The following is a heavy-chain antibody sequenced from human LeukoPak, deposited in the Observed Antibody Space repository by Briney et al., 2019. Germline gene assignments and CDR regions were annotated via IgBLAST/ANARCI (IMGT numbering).Heavy chain of an antibody. J-gene: IGHJ4*02. Sequence: PGGSLRLSCAASGFTLSSYAMSWVRQGPGKGLEWVYAISVSGNTYHADSVKGRFTISRDSYKNTLYLQMNSLRAEDAAVYYCAKAPVTTCSGAYCYPFDYWGQGTLVTVSS. CDR3: AKAPVTTCSGAYCYPFDY. CDR1: GFTLSSYA. D-gene: IGHD2-15*01. CDR2: ISVSGNT. V-gene: IGHV3-23*01.